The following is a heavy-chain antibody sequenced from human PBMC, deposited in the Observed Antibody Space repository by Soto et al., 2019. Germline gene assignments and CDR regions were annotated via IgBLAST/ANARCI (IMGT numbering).Heavy chain of an antibody. D-gene: IGHD7-27*01. CDR2: ISGSGGST. CDR3: AKSFWADYWYFDL. Sequence: EVQLLESGGGLVQPGGSLRLSCAASGFTFSSYAMSWVRQAPGKGLEWVSAISGSGGSTYYADSVKGRFTISRDNSKNTLYLQMYSLRAEDTAVYYCAKSFWADYWYFDLWGRGTLVTVSS. J-gene: IGHJ2*01. V-gene: IGHV3-23*01. CDR1: GFTFSSYA.